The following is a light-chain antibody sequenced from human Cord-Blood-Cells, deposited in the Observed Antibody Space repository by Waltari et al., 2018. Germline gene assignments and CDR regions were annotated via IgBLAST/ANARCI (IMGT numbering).Light chain of an antibody. CDR3: SSYTSSSTWV. J-gene: IGLJ3*02. V-gene: IGLV2-14*01. CDR2: DVS. CDR1: SSDVGGYNY. Sequence: QSALTQPASVSGSPGQSITISCTGTSSDVGGYNYVSWYQQHPGKAPKLMIYDVSNRPSGVSNRFAGTESGNTASQTSSGHQAEDGADYYCSSYTSSSTWVFGGGTTLTVL.